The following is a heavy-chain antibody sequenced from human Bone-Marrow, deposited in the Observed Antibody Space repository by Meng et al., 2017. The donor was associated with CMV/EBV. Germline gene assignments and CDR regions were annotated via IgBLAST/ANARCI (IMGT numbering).Heavy chain of an antibody. CDR1: GFSLGTSGMR. CDR2: IDWDDDK. J-gene: IGHJ6*02. D-gene: IGHD3-10*01. CDR3: ARVERRHYYYGMDV. Sequence: SGPTLVKPTQTLTLTCNFSGFSLGTSGMRVSWIRQPPGKALEWLARIDWDDDKFYSTSLKTRLTISKDTSKIQVVLTMTNMDPVDTATYYCARVERRHYYYGMDVWGQGTTVTVSS. V-gene: IGHV2-70D*14.